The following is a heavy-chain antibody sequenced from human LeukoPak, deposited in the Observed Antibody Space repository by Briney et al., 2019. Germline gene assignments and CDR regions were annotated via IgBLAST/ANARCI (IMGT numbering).Heavy chain of an antibody. J-gene: IGHJ4*02. CDR1: GYNFIGYY. D-gene: IGHD1-26*01. CDR3: VRVVGWELLDY. V-gene: IGHV1-2*02. Sequence: GASVKVSCTPSGYNFIGYYMHWVRQAPGQGLEWMGWINPNSGGTNYAQNFQGRVTMTRDTSISTAYMEVSRLKSDDTAVYYCVRVVGWELLDYWGQGTLVTVSS. CDR2: INPNSGGT.